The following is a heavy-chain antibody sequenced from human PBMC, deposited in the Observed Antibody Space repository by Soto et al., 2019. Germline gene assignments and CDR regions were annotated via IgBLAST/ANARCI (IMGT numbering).Heavy chain of an antibody. V-gene: IGHV1-18*04. CDR1: GYTFTTYG. CDR2: ISAYNGNT. D-gene: IGHD2-2*01. Sequence: ASVKVSCKASGYTFTTYGMSWVRLAPGQGLEWMGWISAYNGNTNYAQKLQGRVTMTTDTSTSTAYTELRSLRSDDTAVYYGARVRAIVVVPAVYGPGYWYFDLWGRGTLVTVSS. CDR3: ARVRAIVVVPAVYGPGYWYFDL. J-gene: IGHJ2*01.